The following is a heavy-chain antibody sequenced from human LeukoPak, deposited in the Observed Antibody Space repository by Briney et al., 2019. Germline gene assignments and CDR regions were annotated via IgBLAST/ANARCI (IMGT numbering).Heavy chain of an antibody. V-gene: IGHV4-59*01. CDR3: ARDLCGWYDY. CDR2: IYYSGST. CDR1: GGSLSSYY. D-gene: IGHD6-19*01. Sequence: SETLSLTCTVSGGSLSSYYWSWIRQPPGKGLEWIGYIYYSGSTNYNPSLKSRVTISVDTSKNQFSLKLSSVTAADTAVYYCARDLCGWYDYWGQGTLVTVSS. J-gene: IGHJ4*02.